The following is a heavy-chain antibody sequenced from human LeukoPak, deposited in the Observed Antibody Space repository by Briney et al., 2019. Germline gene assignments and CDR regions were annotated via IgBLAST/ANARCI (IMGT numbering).Heavy chain of an antibody. CDR2: IKSKTDGGTT. Sequence: GGSLRLSCAASGFTFSNAWMSWVRQAPGKGLEWVGRIKSKTDGGTTDYAAPVKGRFTITRDDSKNTLYLQMNSLITEDTAVYYCTTVVDSSGYFVRDYWGQGTLVTVSS. CDR3: TTVVDSSGYFVRDY. V-gene: IGHV3-15*01. D-gene: IGHD3-22*01. J-gene: IGHJ4*02. CDR1: GFTFSNAW.